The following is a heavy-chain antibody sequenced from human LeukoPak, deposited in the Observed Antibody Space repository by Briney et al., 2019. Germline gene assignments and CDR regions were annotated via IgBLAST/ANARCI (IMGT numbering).Heavy chain of an antibody. CDR2: ISSSGSTI. V-gene: IGHV3-48*03. CDR1: GFTFSSYE. J-gene: IGHJ4*02. CDR3: ARQWLAQFDY. D-gene: IGHD6-19*01. Sequence: GGSPRLSCAASGFTFSSYEMNWVRQAPGKGLEWVSYISSSGSTIYYADSVKGRFTISRDNAKNSLYLQMNSLRAEDTAVYYCARQWLAQFDYWGQGTLVTVSS.